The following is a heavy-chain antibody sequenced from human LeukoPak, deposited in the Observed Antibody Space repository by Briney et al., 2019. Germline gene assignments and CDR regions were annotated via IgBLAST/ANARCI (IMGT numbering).Heavy chain of an antibody. Sequence: GGSLRLSCAASGFTFSSQWMSWVRQAPGKGLEWVAFIRYDGSDKYYADSVKGRFTISRDNSKNTLYLQMNSLRAEDTAVYYCAKDLTTVTTQGDCWGQGTLVTVSS. V-gene: IGHV3-30*02. CDR1: GFTFSSQW. J-gene: IGHJ4*02. CDR3: AKDLTTVTTQGDC. CDR2: IRYDGSDK. D-gene: IGHD4-17*01.